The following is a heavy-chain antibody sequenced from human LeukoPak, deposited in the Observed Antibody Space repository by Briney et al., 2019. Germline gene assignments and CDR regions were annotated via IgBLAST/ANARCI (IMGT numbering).Heavy chain of an antibody. CDR1: GFTFSSYA. CDR3: ARDGWFGDYNWFDP. J-gene: IGHJ5*02. V-gene: IGHV3-23*01. Sequence: PGGSLRLSCAASGFTFSSYAMSWVRQAPGKGLEWVSAISGSGGSTYYADSVKGRFTISRDNSKNTLYLQMNSLRAEDTAMYYCARDGWFGDYNWFDPWGQGTLVTASS. CDR2: ISGSGGST. D-gene: IGHD3-10*01.